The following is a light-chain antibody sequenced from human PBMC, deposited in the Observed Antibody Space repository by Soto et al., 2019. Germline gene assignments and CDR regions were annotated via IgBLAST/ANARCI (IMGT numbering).Light chain of an antibody. J-gene: IGKJ2*01. V-gene: IGKV1-39*01. CDR2: PAS. CDR3: QQSYTASPYT. Sequence: DIQMTQSPSSLSASVGDRVTITCRASETIANDLHWYQQKPGKAPKILIYPASTLQSGVPSRFSGSGSGTYFTLTISSLQPEDFATYYCQQSYTASPYTFGQGTKLQIK. CDR1: ETIAND.